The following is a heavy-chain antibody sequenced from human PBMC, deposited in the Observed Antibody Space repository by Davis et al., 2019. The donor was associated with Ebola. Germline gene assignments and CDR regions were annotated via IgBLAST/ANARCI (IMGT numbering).Heavy chain of an antibody. V-gene: IGHV1-69*13. CDR1: GGTFSSYA. CDR3: ARGYCSGGSCYLPYYYYGMDV. D-gene: IGHD2-15*01. J-gene: IGHJ6*02. Sequence: AASVKVSCKASGGTFSSYAISWVRQAPGQGLEWMGGIIPIFGTANYAQKLQGSVTITADESTSTAYMELSSLRSEDTAVYYCARGYCSGGSCYLPYYYYGMDVWGQGTTVTVSS. CDR2: IIPIFGTA.